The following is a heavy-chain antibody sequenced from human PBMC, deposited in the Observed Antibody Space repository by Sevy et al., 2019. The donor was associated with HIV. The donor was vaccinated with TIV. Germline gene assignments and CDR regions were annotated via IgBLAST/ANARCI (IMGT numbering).Heavy chain of an antibody. J-gene: IGHJ5*02. CDR2: ISYSGSS. CDR3: ALVAYGDYVGYFDP. V-gene: IGHV4-61*01. Sequence: SETLSLTCTVSGGSLNSGSYYWSWIRQPPGKGLEWIGYISYSGSSNYNYSLKSRVTISVHTSNNQFSLKLSSVTAADTAIYYCALVAYGDYVGYFDPWGQGTLVTVSS. CDR1: GGSLNSGSYY. D-gene: IGHD4-17*01.